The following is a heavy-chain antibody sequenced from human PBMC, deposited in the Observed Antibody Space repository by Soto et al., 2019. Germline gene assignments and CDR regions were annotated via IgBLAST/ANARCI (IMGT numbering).Heavy chain of an antibody. V-gene: IGHV3-43*01. CDR2: ISWDGGST. CDR1: GFTFDDYT. CDR3: AKDIGLDSSSSSWVTYGMDV. D-gene: IGHD6-6*01. J-gene: IGHJ6*04. Sequence: GSLRLSCAASGFTFDDYTMHWVRQAPGKGLEWVSLISWDGGSTYYADSVKGRFTISRDNSKNSLYLQMNSLRTEDTALYYCAKDIGLDSSSSSWVTYGMDVWRKGTTVTVAS.